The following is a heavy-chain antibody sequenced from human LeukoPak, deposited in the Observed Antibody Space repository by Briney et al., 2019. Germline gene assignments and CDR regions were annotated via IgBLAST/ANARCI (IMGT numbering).Heavy chain of an antibody. D-gene: IGHD4/OR15-4a*01. Sequence: GRSLRLSCAASGFTLDDYAMHWVRQAPGKGLEWVSGISWNSGSIGYADSVKGRFTISRDNAKNSLYLQMNSLRAEDMALYYCAKGGPTVPTLPFDYWGQGTLVTVSS. J-gene: IGHJ4*02. CDR2: ISWNSGSI. V-gene: IGHV3-9*03. CDR1: GFTLDDYA. CDR3: AKGGPTVPTLPFDY.